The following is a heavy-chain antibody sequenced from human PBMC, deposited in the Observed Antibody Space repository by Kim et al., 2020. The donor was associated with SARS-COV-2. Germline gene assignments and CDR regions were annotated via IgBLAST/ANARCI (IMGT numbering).Heavy chain of an antibody. CDR3: VRGAYASEWIDF. Sequence: SETLSLTCTVSGGSIKGGSFFWSWIRHHPGKGPEWIGYINYSGTTYYHPSLQSRVTISVDTSKNQFSLKMRSVTAADTAVYYCVRGAYASEWIDFWGQGTLVTVSS. D-gene: IGHD2-2*01. CDR1: GGSIKGGSFF. J-gene: IGHJ4*02. CDR2: INYSGTT. V-gene: IGHV4-31*03.